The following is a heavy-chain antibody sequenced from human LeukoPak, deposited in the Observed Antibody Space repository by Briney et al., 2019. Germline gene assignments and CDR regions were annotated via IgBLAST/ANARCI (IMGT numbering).Heavy chain of an antibody. D-gene: IGHD1-14*01. CDR3: TKEPELLPSGDWFDP. J-gene: IGHJ5*02. Sequence: GGSLRLSRAASGFTFTRHAMSWVRQAPGKGLEWVSGIGARGHNTYYADSVQGRFIISRDNSQDKLFLQMNSLRDDDTAIYYCTKEPELLPSGDWFDPWGQGTLVTVSS. V-gene: IGHV3-23*01. CDR1: GFTFTRHA. CDR2: IGARGHNT.